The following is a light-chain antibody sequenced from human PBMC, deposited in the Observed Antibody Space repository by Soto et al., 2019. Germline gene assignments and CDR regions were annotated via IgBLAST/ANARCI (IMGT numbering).Light chain of an antibody. V-gene: IGLV2-11*01. J-gene: IGLJ1*01. CDR2: DVS. CDR1: SSDVGGYHY. CDR3: CSYAGSYKGYV. Sequence: QSALTQPRSVSGSPGQSVTISCTGTSSDVGGYHYVSWYQQHPGKAPKLMIYDVSKRPSGVPDRFSGSKSGNTASLTLSGLQAEDEADYYCCSYAGSYKGYVFGTGTKLTVL.